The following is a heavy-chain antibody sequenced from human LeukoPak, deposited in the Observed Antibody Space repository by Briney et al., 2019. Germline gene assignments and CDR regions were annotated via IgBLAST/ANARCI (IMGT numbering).Heavy chain of an antibody. CDR2: IRRRSARGTT. CDR1: GLTFNNAW. J-gene: IGHJ4*02. Sequence: TGGSLRLSCAASGLTFNNAWMRWVRQARGKGLEWVGRIRRRSARGTTDYAAPLKGRFTISRDHSKNTLYLQMNSLKTEDTAVYYCSTGGGTHDYWGQGTLVPVSS. V-gene: IGHV3-15*01. D-gene: IGHD2-15*01. CDR3: STGGGTHDY.